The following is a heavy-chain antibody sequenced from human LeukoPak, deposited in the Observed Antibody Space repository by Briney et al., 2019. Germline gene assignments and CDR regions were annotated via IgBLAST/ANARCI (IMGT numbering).Heavy chain of an antibody. CDR3: ARDLTTVASFDD. Sequence: GGSLRLSCAGSGITLNGYSVNWVRQAPGKGLEWVSSISSTSTYIYYTDSVKGRFTISRDNAKNSVYLQMSSLRVEDTAVYYWARDLTTVASFDDWGQGTLVTASS. J-gene: IGHJ4*02. V-gene: IGHV3-21*01. CDR1: GITLNGYS. CDR2: ISSTSTYI. D-gene: IGHD4-23*01.